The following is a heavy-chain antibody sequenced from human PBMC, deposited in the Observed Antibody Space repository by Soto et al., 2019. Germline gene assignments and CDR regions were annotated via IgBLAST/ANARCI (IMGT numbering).Heavy chain of an antibody. CDR1: GGSISSSSYY. V-gene: IGHV4-39*01. D-gene: IGHD3-16*01. CDR3: ARLPWPTGGWFDP. CDR2: IYYSGST. Sequence: SETLSLTCTVSGGSISSSSYYWGWIRQPPGKGLEWIGSIYYSGSTYYNPSLKSRVTISVDTSKNQFSLKLSSVTAADTAVYYCARLPWPTGGWFDPWGQGTLVTVSS. J-gene: IGHJ5*02.